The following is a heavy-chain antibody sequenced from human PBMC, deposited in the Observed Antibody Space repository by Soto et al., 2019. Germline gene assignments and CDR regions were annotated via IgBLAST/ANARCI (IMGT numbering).Heavy chain of an antibody. CDR1: GGSISSYY. CDR3: ARGRGMVYAGYYYYYYMDV. J-gene: IGHJ6*03. CDR2: IYYSGST. Sequence: PSETLSLTCTVSGGSISSYYWSWIRQPPGKGLEWIGYIYYSGSTNYNPSLKSRVTISVDTSKNQFSLKLSSVTAADTAVYYCARGRGMVYAGYYYYYYMDVWGKGTTVTVSS. D-gene: IGHD2-8*01. V-gene: IGHV4-59*01.